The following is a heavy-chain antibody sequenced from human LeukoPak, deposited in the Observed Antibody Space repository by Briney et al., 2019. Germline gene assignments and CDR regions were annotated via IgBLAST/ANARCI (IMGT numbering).Heavy chain of an antibody. V-gene: IGHV4-30-4*01. CDR3: ARGYRMTRYYYDSSGYYYFDY. CDR1: GDSISSGDYF. D-gene: IGHD3-22*01. CDR2: IHYSGAT. J-gene: IGHJ4*02. Sequence: SQTLSLTCTVSGDSISSGDYFWSWIRQPPGKGLEWIGYIHYSGATYQNPSLKSRVSISVDTSKNQFSLKLSSVTAADTAVYYCARGYRMTRYYYDSSGYYYFDYWGQGTLVTVSS.